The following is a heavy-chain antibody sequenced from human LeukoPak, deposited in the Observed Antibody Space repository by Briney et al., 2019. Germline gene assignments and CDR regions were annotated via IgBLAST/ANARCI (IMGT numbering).Heavy chain of an antibody. CDR3: ARRNFDWSYFDY. CDR1: GYSFNIYR. J-gene: IGHJ4*02. Sequence: GESLKISCKDSGYSFNIYRIGWVRQKPGKGLEWMGIIYPGDSDTRYSPSFQGQVTISADKSISTAYLQWSSLKASDTAIYYCARRNFDWSYFDYWGQGTLVTVSS. D-gene: IGHD3-9*01. CDR2: IYPGDSDT. V-gene: IGHV5-51*01.